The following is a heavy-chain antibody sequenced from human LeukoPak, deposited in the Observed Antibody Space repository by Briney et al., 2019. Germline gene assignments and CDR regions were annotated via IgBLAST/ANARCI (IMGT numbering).Heavy chain of an antibody. D-gene: IGHD6-6*01. J-gene: IGHJ3*02. CDR3: ARGSSSDAFDI. CDR1: GFTFSSYS. CDR2: ISSSSSTI. Sequence: PGGSLRLSCAASGFTFSSYSMNWVRQAPGKGLEWVSYISSSSSTIYYADSVKGRFTISRDNAKNSLYLQMNSLRAEDTAVYYCARGSSSDAFDIWGQGTMVTVSS. V-gene: IGHV3-48*04.